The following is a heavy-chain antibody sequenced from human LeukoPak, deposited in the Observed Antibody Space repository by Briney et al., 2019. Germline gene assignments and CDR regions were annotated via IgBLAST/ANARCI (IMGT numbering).Heavy chain of an antibody. CDR1: GFSFSTFG. J-gene: IGHJ4*02. CDR3: GRDSLGGDY. CDR2: IWNDGSKK. D-gene: IGHD3-16*01. Sequence: SGGSLRLSCAASGFSFSTFGMHWARRAPGKGLEWVAVIWNDGSKKFYAESVKGRFTISRDNPQNTLYLQMNRLRAEDTAVYYCGRDSLGGDYWGQGTLVTVSS. V-gene: IGHV3-33*08.